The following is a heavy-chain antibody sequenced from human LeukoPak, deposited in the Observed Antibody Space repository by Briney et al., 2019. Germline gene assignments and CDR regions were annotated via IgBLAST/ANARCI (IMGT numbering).Heavy chain of an antibody. Sequence: GGSLGLSCEASGLIFSSHAFDWVRQAPGKGLEWVALIRYDGRTIFYADSVKGRFTISRDNSKNTLYLQMNSLRPEDTAVYYCAQDTQWLVNWGQGVLVIVSS. D-gene: IGHD6-19*01. CDR3: AQDTQWLVN. CDR1: GLIFSSHA. J-gene: IGHJ4*02. CDR2: IRYDGRTI. V-gene: IGHV3-30*02.